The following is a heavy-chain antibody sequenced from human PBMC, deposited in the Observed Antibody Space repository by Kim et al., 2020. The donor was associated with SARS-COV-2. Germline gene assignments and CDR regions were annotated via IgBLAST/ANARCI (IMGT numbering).Heavy chain of an antibody. CDR3: ARVNGYNPRRYYFDY. V-gene: IGHV3-21*01. J-gene: IGHJ4*02. CDR1: GFTFSSYS. CDR2: ISSSSSYI. Sequence: GGSLRLSCAASGFTFSSYSMNWVRQAPGKGLEWVSSISSSSSYIYYADSVKGRFTISRDNAKNSLYLQMNSLRAEDTAVYYCARVNGYNPRRYYFDYWGQGTLVTVSS. D-gene: IGHD5-12*01.